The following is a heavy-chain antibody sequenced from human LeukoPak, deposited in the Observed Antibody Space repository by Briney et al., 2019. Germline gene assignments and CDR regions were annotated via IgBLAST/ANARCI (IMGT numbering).Heavy chain of an antibody. CDR2: IWYDGTNK. Sequence: PGRSLRLSCAASGFSFSSYGMHWVRQAPGKGLERVAVIWYDGTNKYYADSVKGRFTISRDNSKNTLYLQMNSLRAEDTAVYYCARDQRGFSYSKYYFDYWGQGTLVTVSS. V-gene: IGHV3-33*01. CDR1: GFSFSSYG. D-gene: IGHD5-18*01. CDR3: ARDQRGFSYSKYYFDY. J-gene: IGHJ4*02.